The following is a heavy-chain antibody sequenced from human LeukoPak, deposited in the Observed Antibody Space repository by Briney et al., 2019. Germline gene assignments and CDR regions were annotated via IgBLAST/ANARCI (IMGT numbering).Heavy chain of an antibody. V-gene: IGHV4-34*01. D-gene: IGHD1-1*01. Sequence: SETLSLTCAVYGGSFSGYSWIWIRQPPGKGLEWIGEIDRSGSTNYNPALKSRLTISVDTSKNQFSLKLNSVTAADTAVYYCARGSATGLAYWGQGTLVTVSS. CDR3: ARGSATGLAY. J-gene: IGHJ4*02. CDR2: IDRSGST. CDR1: GGSFSGYS.